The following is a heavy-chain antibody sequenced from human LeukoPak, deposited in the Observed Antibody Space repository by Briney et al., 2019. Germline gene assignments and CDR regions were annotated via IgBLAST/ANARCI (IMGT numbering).Heavy chain of an antibody. J-gene: IGHJ4*02. CDR3: AREGCGSGSYPQDY. V-gene: IGHV3-74*01. D-gene: IGHD3-10*01. Sequence: GGSLRLSCAASGFTLSRYWMHWVRQAPGKGLVWVSYISSDGRNTTYADSVKGRFTISRDNSKNTLYLQMNSLRAEDTAVYYCAREGCGSGSYPQDYWSQGTLVTVSS. CDR1: GFTLSRYW. CDR2: ISSDGRNT.